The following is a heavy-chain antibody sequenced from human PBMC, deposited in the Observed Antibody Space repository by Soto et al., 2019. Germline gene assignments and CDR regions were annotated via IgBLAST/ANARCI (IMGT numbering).Heavy chain of an antibody. V-gene: IGHV4-61*01. D-gene: IGHD2-15*01. CDR1: GGSVSIDSYY. CDR2: IYYSGST. CDR3: ARERRGGYCSGGSCYGRYYYYYYGMDV. Sequence: SETLSLACTASGGSVSIDSYYWSWIRQPPGKGLEWIGYIYYSGSTNYNPSLKSRVTISVDTSKNQFSLKLSSVTAADTAVYYCARERRGGYCSGGSCYGRYYYYYYGMDVWGQGTTVTVSS. J-gene: IGHJ6*02.